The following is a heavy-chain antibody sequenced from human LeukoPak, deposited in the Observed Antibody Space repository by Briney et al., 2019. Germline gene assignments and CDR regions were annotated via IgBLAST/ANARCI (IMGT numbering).Heavy chain of an antibody. D-gene: IGHD3-3*01. CDR2: INSDGRST. CDR1: GFTFSTSW. Sequence: PGGCLRLSCAASGFTFSTSWMHWVRQVPGKGLVWVSRINSDGRSTDYADSVKGRFPISRDNTKNTLYLQMNSLRAEDTAVYYCAHTVWSGNYFDYWGQGTLVTVSP. CDR3: AHTVWSGNYFDY. J-gene: IGHJ4*02. V-gene: IGHV3-74*01.